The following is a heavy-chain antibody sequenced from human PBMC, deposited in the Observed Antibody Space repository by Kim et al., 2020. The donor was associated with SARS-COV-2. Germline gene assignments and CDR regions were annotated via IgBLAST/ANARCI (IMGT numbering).Heavy chain of an antibody. J-gene: IGHJ6*02. CDR1: GFTFSTYS. Sequence: GGSLRLSCAGSGFTFSTYSMNWVRQAPGKGLEWVSSISSSSDHIYYAESVKGRFTISRDNAKDSLFLQMDSLRAEDTAVYYCARNLVPATKTYGMDVWGQGTTVAVSS. CDR3: ARNLVPATKTYGMDV. V-gene: IGHV3-21*01. D-gene: IGHD2-2*01. CDR2: ISSSSDHI.